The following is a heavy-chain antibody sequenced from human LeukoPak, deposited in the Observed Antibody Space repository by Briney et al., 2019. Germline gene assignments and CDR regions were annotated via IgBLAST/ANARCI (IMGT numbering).Heavy chain of an antibody. J-gene: IGHJ3*02. D-gene: IGHD3-22*01. V-gene: IGHV3-30*02. Sequence: GGPLRLSCAASGFTFSSYGMHWVRQAPGKGLEWVAFIRYDGSNKYYADSVKGRFTISRDNSKNTLYLQMNSLRAEDTAVYYCAKDPSRTMIARGAFDIWGQGTMVTVSS. CDR1: GFTFSSYG. CDR2: IRYDGSNK. CDR3: AKDPSRTMIARGAFDI.